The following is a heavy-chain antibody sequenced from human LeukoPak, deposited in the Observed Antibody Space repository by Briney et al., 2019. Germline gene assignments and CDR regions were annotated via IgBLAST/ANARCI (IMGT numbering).Heavy chain of an antibody. V-gene: IGHV3-21*04. CDR3: ARDRRAYYYGSGSSFDY. CDR1: GFTFSSYS. J-gene: IGHJ4*02. D-gene: IGHD3-10*01. CDR2: ISSSSSYI. Sequence: GGSLRLSCAASGFTFSSYSMNWVRQAPGKGLEWVSSISSSSSYIYYADSVKGRFTISRDNAKNSLYLQMNSLRAEDTAVYYCARDRRAYYYGSGSSFDYWGQGTLVTVSS.